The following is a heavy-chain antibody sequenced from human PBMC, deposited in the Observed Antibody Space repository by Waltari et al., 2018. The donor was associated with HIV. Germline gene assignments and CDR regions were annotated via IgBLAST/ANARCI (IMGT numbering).Heavy chain of an antibody. D-gene: IGHD6-13*01. J-gene: IGHJ4*02. CDR2: IYYSGST. Sequence: QLQLQESGPGLVKPSETLSRICTVSGGSISSSSYYWGWIRQPPGKGMEWIGSIYYSGSTYYNPSLKSRVTISVDTSKNQFSLKLSSVTAADTAVYYCARPYSSSWYYFDYWGQGTLVTVSS. CDR3: ARPYSSSWYYFDY. CDR1: GGSISSSSYY. V-gene: IGHV4-39*01.